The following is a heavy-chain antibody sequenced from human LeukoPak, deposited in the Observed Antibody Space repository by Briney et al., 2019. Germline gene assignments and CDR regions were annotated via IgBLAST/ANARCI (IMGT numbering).Heavy chain of an antibody. CDR1: GFTFSSYW. CDR3: ATDIHILTANDYYYYMDV. Sequence: PGGSLRLSCAASGFTFSSYWMSWVRQAPGKGLEWVSHINQDGSDTYYADSVKGRFTISRDNAKNTLDLQMNSLRAEDTAVYYVATDIHILTANDYYYYMDVWGKGTTVTVSS. CDR2: INQDGSDT. V-gene: IGHV3-7*01. J-gene: IGHJ6*03. D-gene: IGHD3-9*01.